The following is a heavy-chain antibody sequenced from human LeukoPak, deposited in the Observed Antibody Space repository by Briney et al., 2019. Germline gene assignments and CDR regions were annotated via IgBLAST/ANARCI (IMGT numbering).Heavy chain of an antibody. V-gene: IGHV4-39*01. Sequence: PSETLSLTCTVSGGSISSSSYFWAWIRQPPGKGLEWIGSIYNSGSTYYNPSLKSRVTVSVDTSKNQLSLKVNSVTAADTAVYYCARRDYYEKSGYYYFDHWGQGTLVTVSS. J-gene: IGHJ4*02. CDR3: ARRDYYEKSGYYYFDH. CDR1: GGSISSSSYF. CDR2: IYNSGST. D-gene: IGHD3-22*01.